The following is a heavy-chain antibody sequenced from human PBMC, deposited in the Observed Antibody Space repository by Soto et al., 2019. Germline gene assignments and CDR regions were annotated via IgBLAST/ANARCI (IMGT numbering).Heavy chain of an antibody. J-gene: IGHJ5*02. Sequence: GASVKVSCKASGYTFTSYYMHWVRQAPGQGLEWMGIINPSGGSTSYAQKFQGRVTMTRDTSTSTVYMELSSLRSEDTAVYYCARDLLAAAGHVVDWFDPWGQGTLVTVSS. CDR2: INPSGGST. V-gene: IGHV1-46*01. CDR3: ARDLLAAAGHVVDWFDP. D-gene: IGHD6-13*01. CDR1: GYTFTSYY.